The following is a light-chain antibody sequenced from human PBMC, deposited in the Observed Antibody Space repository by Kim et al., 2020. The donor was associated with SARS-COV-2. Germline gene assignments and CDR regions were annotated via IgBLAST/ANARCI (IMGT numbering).Light chain of an antibody. Sequence: QAGLTQPPSVSKDLRQTATLTCTGNSNNVGNRGAAWLQQHQGHPPKLLSYRNNNRPSGISERFSASRSGNTASLTIIGLQPEDEAYYFCSTWDSSLSAMVFGGGTQLTVL. CDR1: SNNVGNRG. CDR3: STWDSSLSAMV. V-gene: IGLV10-54*01. CDR2: RNN. J-gene: IGLJ2*01.